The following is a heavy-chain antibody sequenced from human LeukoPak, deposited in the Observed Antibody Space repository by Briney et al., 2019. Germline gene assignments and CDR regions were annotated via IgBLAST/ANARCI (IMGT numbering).Heavy chain of an antibody. J-gene: IGHJ4*02. CDR3: ARQKRGFGESDFDY. Sequence: SSETLSLTCTVSGGSISSSSYYWGWIRQPPGKGLEWIGSIYYSGSTYYNPSLKSRVTISVDTSKNQFSLKLSSVTAADTAVYYCARQKRGFGESDFDYWGQGTLVTVSS. CDR2: IYYSGST. V-gene: IGHV4-39*01. D-gene: IGHD3-10*01. CDR1: GGSISSSSYY.